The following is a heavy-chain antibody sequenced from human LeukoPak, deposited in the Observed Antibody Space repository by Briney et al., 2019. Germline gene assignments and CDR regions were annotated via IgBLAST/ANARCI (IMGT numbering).Heavy chain of an antibody. J-gene: IGHJ4*02. V-gene: IGHV1-2*06. D-gene: IGHD2-2*01. CDR2: INPNSGDT. Sequence: GAPVKVSCKASGYTFTGYHMHWVRQAPGQGLEWMGRINPNSGDTNYAQKFQGRVTITRDTSISTAYMELSRLRSDDTAVYYCARDYCSSTSCLFDYWGQGTLVTVSS. CDR3: ARDYCSSTSCLFDY. CDR1: GYTFTGYH.